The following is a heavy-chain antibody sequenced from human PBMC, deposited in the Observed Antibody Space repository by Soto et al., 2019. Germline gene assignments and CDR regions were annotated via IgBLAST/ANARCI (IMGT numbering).Heavy chain of an antibody. CDR2: MNPNSGNT. Sequence: QVQLVQSGAEVKKPGASVKVSCKASGYTFTSYDINWVRQATGQGLEWMGWMNPNSGNTGYAQKFQGRVTMTRSTSISTAYMELSSLISDVTAVYYCAREAVSWFDTWGQGILVTVSS. CDR1: GYTFTSYD. CDR3: AREAVSWFDT. J-gene: IGHJ5*02. D-gene: IGHD3-16*01. V-gene: IGHV1-8*01.